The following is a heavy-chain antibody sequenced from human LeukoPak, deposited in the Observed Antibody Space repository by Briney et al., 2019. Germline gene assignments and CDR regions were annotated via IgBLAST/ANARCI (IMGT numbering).Heavy chain of an antibody. CDR3: ARDPTQWLRYGYFDY. J-gene: IGHJ4*02. CDR2: IGTAGDT. D-gene: IGHD5-12*01. CDR1: GFTFSSYD. V-gene: IGHV3-13*01. Sequence: GGSLRLSCAASGFTFSSYDMHWVRQATGKGLEWVSAIGTAGDTYYPGSVKGRFTISRGNSKNTLYLQMNSLRAEDTAVYYCARDPTQWLRYGYFDYWGQGILVTVSS.